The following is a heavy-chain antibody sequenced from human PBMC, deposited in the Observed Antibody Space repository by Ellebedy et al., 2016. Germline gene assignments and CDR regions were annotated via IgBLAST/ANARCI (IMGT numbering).Heavy chain of an antibody. D-gene: IGHD6-13*01. V-gene: IGHV3-7*04. CDR3: ARVAAAGFYLNWFDP. CDR2: IKQDGSEK. CDR1: GFTFSSYW. Sequence: GESLKISXAASGFTFSSYWMCWVRQAPGKGLEWVANIKQDGSEKYYVDSVKGRFTISRDNAKNSLYLQMNSLRAEDTAVYYCARVAAAGFYLNWFDPWGQGTLVTVSS. J-gene: IGHJ5*02.